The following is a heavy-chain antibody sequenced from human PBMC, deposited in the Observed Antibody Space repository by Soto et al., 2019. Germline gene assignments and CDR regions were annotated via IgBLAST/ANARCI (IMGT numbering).Heavy chain of an antibody. J-gene: IGHJ1*01. Sequence: EVQLLESGGGLVQPGGSLKLSCAASEFTFSSYAMSWVRQAPGKGLEWVSGISGTGRVTNYAESVKGRFTISRDNPKNTLYLQMNSLRAEDTAVYYCAKDVHYDIVTGIEYFHHWGQGTLFTVSS. V-gene: IGHV3-23*01. CDR3: AKDVHYDIVTGIEYFHH. CDR2: ISGTGRVT. D-gene: IGHD3-9*01. CDR1: EFTFSSYA.